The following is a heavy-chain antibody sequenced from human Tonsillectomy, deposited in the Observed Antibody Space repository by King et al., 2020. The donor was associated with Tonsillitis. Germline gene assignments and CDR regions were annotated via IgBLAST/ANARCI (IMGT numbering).Heavy chain of an antibody. CDR1: GGSIGNYY. CDR3: ARWKYYYDSSGSAGGFDP. V-gene: IGHV4-59*01. Sequence: LQLQESGPGLVKPSETLSLTCPVSGGSIGNYYWSWIRQPPGKGLEWIGYIYYSGSTNYNPSLESRVTISVDTSKNQFSLKLSSVTAADTAVYYCARWKYYYDSSGSAGGFDPWGQGTLVTVSS. CDR2: IYYSGST. D-gene: IGHD3-22*01. J-gene: IGHJ5*02.